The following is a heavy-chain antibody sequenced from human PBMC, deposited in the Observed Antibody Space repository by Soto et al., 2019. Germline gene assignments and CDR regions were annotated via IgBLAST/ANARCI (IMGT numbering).Heavy chain of an antibody. D-gene: IGHD6-13*01. V-gene: IGHV3-33*01. J-gene: IGHJ4*02. CDR2: IWYDGSNK. Sequence: PGGSLRLSCAASGFTFSSYGMHWVRQAPGKGLEWVAVIWYDGSNKYYADSVKGRFTISRDNSKNTLYLQMSSLRAEDTAVYYCARDSSSSWYYFDYWGQGTLVTVSS. CDR3: ARDSSSSWYYFDY. CDR1: GFTFSSYG.